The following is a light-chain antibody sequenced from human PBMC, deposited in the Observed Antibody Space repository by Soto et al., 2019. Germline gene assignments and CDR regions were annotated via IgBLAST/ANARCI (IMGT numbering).Light chain of an antibody. J-gene: IGKJ1*01. Sequence: EVVLTQSPGTLSLSPGERATLSCRTSQSINSIYLAWYQQKPGQAPRLLISAASSRATGIPDRFSGSGSATDFTLTISRLEPEDFAVYYCQQYGSPPGWTFGQGTKVEIK. CDR3: QQYGSPPGWT. CDR1: QSINSIY. CDR2: AAS. V-gene: IGKV3-20*01.